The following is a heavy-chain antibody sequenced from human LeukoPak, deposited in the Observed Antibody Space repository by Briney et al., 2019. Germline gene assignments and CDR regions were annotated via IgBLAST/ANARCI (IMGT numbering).Heavy chain of an antibody. CDR2: IWYDGSNK. V-gene: IGHV3-33*01. CDR3: ARDGKWLVEGYYYYGMDV. D-gene: IGHD6-19*01. J-gene: IGHJ6*02. Sequence: GRSLILSCAASGFIFSSYGMHWVRQAPGKGLEWVAVIWYDGSNKYYADSVKGRFTISRDNSKNTLYLQMNSLRADDTAVYHCARDGKWLVEGYYYYGMDVWGQGTTVTVSS. CDR1: GFIFSSYG.